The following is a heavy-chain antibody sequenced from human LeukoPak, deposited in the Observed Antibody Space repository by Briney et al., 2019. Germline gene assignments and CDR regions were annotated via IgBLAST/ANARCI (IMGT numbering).Heavy chain of an antibody. CDR1: GLTLRSFG. V-gene: IGHV3-30*18. CDR3: VKGLGNLFDD. Sequence: GGSLRLSCAASGLTLRSFGMHWVRQAAGKGLEWVTFISYDGSDKHYADSVKGRFTIPRDTSKNTLYLQMNSLRVEDTAVYFCVKGLGNLFDDWGQGTLVTVSS. D-gene: IGHD1-14*01. CDR2: ISYDGSDK. J-gene: IGHJ4*02.